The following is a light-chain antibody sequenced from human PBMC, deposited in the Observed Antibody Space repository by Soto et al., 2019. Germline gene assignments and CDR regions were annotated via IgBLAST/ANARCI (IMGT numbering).Light chain of an antibody. CDR2: DDR. CDR3: QVWDTISDHVF. CDR1: NIGTKS. V-gene: IGLV3-21*02. J-gene: IGLJ2*01. Sequence: SYELTQPPSVSVAPGQTARITCGGDNIGTKSVHWYQQRPGQAPGLVVYDDRARPSEIPERFSGSNSGNTATLTISRVEAGDEADYYCQVWDTISDHVFFGGGTKLTVL.